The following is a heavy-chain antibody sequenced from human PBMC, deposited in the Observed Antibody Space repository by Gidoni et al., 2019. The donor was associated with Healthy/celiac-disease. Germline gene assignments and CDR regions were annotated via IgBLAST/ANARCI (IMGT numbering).Heavy chain of an antibody. D-gene: IGHD1-26*01. CDR3: ARGDSGSYYSPVDY. CDR1: GFTFSSYI. Sequence: EVPLVESGGGLVKPGGSLRLSCAASGFTFSSYIMNWVSQAPGKGLEWVSSSSSSSSYIYYEDSVKGRCTISRDNAKKSLYLQMNSLRAEDTAVYYCARGDSGSYYSPVDYWGQGTLVTVSS. V-gene: IGHV3-21*01. CDR2: SSSSSSYI. J-gene: IGHJ4*02.